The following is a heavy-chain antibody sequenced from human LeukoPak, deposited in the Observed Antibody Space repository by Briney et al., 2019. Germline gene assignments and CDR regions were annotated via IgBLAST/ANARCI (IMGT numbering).Heavy chain of an antibody. V-gene: IGHV4-59*01. CDR2: IYYSGST. CDR1: GGSISRYY. Sequence: SETLSLTCTVSGGSISRYYWSWIRQPPGKGLEWIGYIYYSGSTNYNPSLKSRLTISVDTSKNQFSLGLRSVTAAGRAVYYCARVTGCMIGDYCDYWGQGPLVTVSS. CDR3: ARVTGCMIGDYCDY. J-gene: IGHJ4*02. D-gene: IGHD2-8*01.